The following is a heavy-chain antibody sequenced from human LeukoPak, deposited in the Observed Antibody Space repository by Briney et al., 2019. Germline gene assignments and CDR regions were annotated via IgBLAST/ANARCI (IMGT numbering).Heavy chain of an antibody. CDR3: ARDFWSGYYGYYYYYMDV. D-gene: IGHD3-3*01. CDR2: IYYSGST. J-gene: IGHJ6*03. Sequence: SETLSLTCAVSGGSISSGGYSWSWIRQPPGKGLEWIGYIYYSGSTYYNPSLKSRVTISVDTSKNQFSLKLSSVTAADTAVYYCARDFWSGYYGYYYYYMDVWGKGTTVTVSS. V-gene: IGHV4-30-4*07. CDR1: GGSISSGGYS.